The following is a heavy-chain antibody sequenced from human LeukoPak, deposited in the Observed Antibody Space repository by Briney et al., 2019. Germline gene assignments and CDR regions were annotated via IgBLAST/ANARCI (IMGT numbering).Heavy chain of an antibody. D-gene: IGHD1-7*01. CDR1: GFTFSSYV. CDR3: AKGPRNWNYLVWFDP. J-gene: IGHJ5*02. V-gene: IGHV3-23*01. Sequence: GGSLRLSCAVSGFTFSSYVMSWVRQAPGKGLEWVSTISGSGGSTHYADSVKGRVTISRDNSKDTLYLQVNSLRAEDTAVYYCAKGPRNWNYLVWFDPWGQGTLVTVSS. CDR2: ISGSGGST.